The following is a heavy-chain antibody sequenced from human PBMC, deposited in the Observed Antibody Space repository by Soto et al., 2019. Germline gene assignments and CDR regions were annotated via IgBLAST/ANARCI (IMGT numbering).Heavy chain of an antibody. CDR3: AKGTVTTYSLYYYYYGMDV. J-gene: IGHJ6*02. CDR2: ISGSGGST. CDR1: GFTFSSYA. Sequence: GGSLRLSCAASGFTFSSYAMSWVRQAPGKGLEWVSAISGSGGSTYYADSVKGRFTISRDNSKNTLYLQMNSLRAEDTAVYYCAKGTVTTYSLYYYYYGMDVWGQGTTVTVSS. V-gene: IGHV3-23*01. D-gene: IGHD4-17*01.